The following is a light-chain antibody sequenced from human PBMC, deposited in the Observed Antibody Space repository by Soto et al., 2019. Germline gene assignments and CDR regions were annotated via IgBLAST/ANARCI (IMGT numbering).Light chain of an antibody. CDR1: SSDGGNYNY. V-gene: IGLV2-14*01. Sequence: QSALTQPASVSGSPGQSITISCTGTSSDGGNYNYVSWYQQHPGKAPQLMIFQVSNRASGVSNRFSGSKSGDTASLTISGLQAEDEADYYCSSYTTSSTLYVFVTGTKVTVL. CDR3: SSYTTSSTLYV. CDR2: QVS. J-gene: IGLJ1*01.